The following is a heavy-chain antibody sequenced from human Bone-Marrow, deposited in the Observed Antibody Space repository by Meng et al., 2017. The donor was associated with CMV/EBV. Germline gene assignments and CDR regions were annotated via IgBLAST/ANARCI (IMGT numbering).Heavy chain of an antibody. CDR2: IYYSGST. V-gene: IGHV4-61*08. CDR3: ARDRDCAFDI. CDR1: GDSRRSGGYY. D-gene: IGHD2-21*01. Sequence: TCNVSGDSRRSGGYYWSLLRQPPGKGLEWIGYIYYSGSTNYNPSLKSRVTISVDTSKNQFSLKLSSVTAADTAVYYCARDRDCAFDIWGQGTMVTVSS. J-gene: IGHJ3*02.